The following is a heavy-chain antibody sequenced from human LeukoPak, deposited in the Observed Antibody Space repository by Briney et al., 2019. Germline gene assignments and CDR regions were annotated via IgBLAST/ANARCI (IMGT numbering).Heavy chain of an antibody. CDR2: VNHGGDT. CDR3: ARAAWNGGGGFDP. V-gene: IGHV4-34*01. Sequence: SETLSLTCAVYNGSFSGYYWSWIRQSPEKGLEWIGEVNHGGDTNYNPSLRSRVTISLDTSKNHFSLKLRSVTAADTAIYNCARAAWNGGGGFDPWGQGTLVTVSS. CDR1: NGSFSGYY. D-gene: IGHD3-16*01. J-gene: IGHJ5*02.